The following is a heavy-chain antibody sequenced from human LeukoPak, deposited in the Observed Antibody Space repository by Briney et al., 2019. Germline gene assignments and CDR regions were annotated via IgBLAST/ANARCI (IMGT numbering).Heavy chain of an antibody. J-gene: IGHJ4*02. CDR1: DGSFTGYF. Sequence: SETLSLTCAVYDGSFTGYFWNWIRQSPGKGLEWIGEINHRGSTNYNPSLKSRLTISVDTSKNQFSLRLTSVTAADTGVYFCARDPTTVMTVPWYFDTWGQATLVTVSS. CDR3: ARDPTTVMTVPWYFDT. V-gene: IGHV4-34*01. D-gene: IGHD4-11*01. CDR2: INHRGST.